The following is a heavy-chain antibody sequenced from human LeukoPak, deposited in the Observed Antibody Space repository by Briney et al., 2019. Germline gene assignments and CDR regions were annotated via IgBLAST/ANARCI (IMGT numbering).Heavy chain of an antibody. V-gene: IGHV1-2*06. CDR1: GYTFTGYY. J-gene: IGHJ3*02. Sequence: GASVKVSCKASGYTFTGYYMHWVRQAPGQGLEWMGRINPNSGGTNYAQKFQGRVTITTDESTSTAYMELSSLRSEDTAVYYCARDRGERGSSWSLPAHGFDIWGQGTMVTVSS. D-gene: IGHD6-13*01. CDR3: ARDRGERGSSWSLPAHGFDI. CDR2: INPNSGGT.